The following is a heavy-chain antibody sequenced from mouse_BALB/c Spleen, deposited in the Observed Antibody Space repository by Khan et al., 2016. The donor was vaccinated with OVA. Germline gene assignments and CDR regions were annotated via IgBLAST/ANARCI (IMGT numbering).Heavy chain of an antibody. CDR3: ARRTTGYTMDS. V-gene: IGHV1-4*01. J-gene: IGHJ4*01. Sequence: QVQLKESGAELVRPGASVRMSCKASGYTFTSNTMHWIKQRPGQGLEWIGYINPRSGYTNYNQNFKDKATLTADKSSSTAYMQLSSLTSEDSAVYYCARRTTGYTMDSWGQGTSVTVSS. D-gene: IGHD2-14*01. CDR1: GYTFTSNT. CDR2: INPRSGYT.